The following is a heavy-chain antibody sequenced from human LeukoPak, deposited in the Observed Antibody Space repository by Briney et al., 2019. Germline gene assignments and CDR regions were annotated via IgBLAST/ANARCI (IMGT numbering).Heavy chain of an antibody. V-gene: IGHV5-51*01. CDR3: ARHARHYDNDKYFFDY. CDR1: GNSFINYW. CDR2: IYPGDSDT. J-gene: IGHJ4*02. Sequence: LGESLRISCKGSGNSFINYWIGWVRQKPGKGLEWMGIIYPGDSDTRYSPSFQGQVTISADTYTATAYLQWSSLKASDTAMYYCARHARHYDNDKYFFDYWGQGTLVTVSS. D-gene: IGHD3-22*01.